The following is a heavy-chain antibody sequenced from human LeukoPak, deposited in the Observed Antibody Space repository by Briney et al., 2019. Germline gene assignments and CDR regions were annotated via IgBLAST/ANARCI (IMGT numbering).Heavy chain of an antibody. CDR1: GYSISSGYY. J-gene: IGHJ4*02. CDR3: ARGQRTATSSSWYFDY. Sequence: SETLSLTCSVSGYSISSGYYWSWIRQPPGKGLEWIGEINHSGSTNYNPSLKSRVTISVDTSKNQFSLKLSSVTAADTAVYYCARGQRTATSSSWYFDYWGQGTLVTVSS. V-gene: IGHV4-34*01. D-gene: IGHD6-13*01. CDR2: INHSGST.